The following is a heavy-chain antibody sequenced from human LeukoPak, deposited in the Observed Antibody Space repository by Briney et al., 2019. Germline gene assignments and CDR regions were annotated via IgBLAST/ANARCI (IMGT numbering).Heavy chain of an antibody. CDR3: AKGYYGSGSYYNDYYFDY. CDR1: GFTFSSYG. V-gene: IGHV3-30*02. D-gene: IGHD3-10*01. Sequence: GGSLRLSCAASGFTFSSYGMHWVRQAPGKGLEWVAFIRYDGSNKYYADSVKGRFTISRDNSKNTLYLQMNSLRAEDTAVYYCAKGYYGSGSYYNDYYFDYWGQGTLVTVSS. J-gene: IGHJ4*02. CDR2: IRYDGSNK.